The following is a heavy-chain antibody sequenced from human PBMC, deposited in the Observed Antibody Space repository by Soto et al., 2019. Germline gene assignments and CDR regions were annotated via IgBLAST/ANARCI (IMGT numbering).Heavy chain of an antibody. V-gene: IGHV1-18*01. CDR1: GYTFTSYG. CDR3: ATWALKIKPHAFDI. Sequence: ASVKVSCKASGYTFTSYGISWVRQAPGKGLEWMGWISADNGNTIYAQKFQGRVTMTEDTSTDTAYMELSSLRSEDTAVYYCATWALKIKPHAFDIWGQGTMVTVSS. CDR2: ISADNGNT. J-gene: IGHJ3*02.